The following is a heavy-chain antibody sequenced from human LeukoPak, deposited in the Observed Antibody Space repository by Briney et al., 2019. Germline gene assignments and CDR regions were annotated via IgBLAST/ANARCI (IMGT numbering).Heavy chain of an antibody. D-gene: IGHD6-19*01. Sequence: ASVKVSCKASGYTFTSYGISWVRQAPGQGLEWMGWISVYNGNTNYVQKFQGRVTMTTDTSTSTAYMELRSLRSDDTAVYYCARDLKMGYSSGRYSWGTGSSNDYWGQGTLVTVSS. CDR3: ARDLKMGYSSGRYSWGTGSSNDY. V-gene: IGHV1-18*01. CDR1: GYTFTSYG. J-gene: IGHJ4*02. CDR2: ISVYNGNT.